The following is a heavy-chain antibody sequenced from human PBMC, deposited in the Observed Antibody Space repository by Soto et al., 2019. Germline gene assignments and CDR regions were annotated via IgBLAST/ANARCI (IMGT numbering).Heavy chain of an antibody. V-gene: IGHV3-66*01. Sequence: GGSLRLSCAASGFTVSSNYMNWVRQAPGKGLEWVSIIYRGGSTYYADSVKGRFTISTDNSETTLYLQMNSLRAEDTAVYYCARDRPIRDSGSPSYDPWGQGIQATVSS. J-gene: IGHJ5*02. CDR3: ARDRPIRDSGSPSYDP. CDR1: GFTVSSNY. D-gene: IGHD3-10*01. CDR2: IYRGGST.